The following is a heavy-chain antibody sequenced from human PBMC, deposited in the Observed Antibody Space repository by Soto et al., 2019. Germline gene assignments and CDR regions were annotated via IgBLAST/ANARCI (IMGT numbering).Heavy chain of an antibody. CDR2: IYYSGST. D-gene: IGHD6-13*01. V-gene: IGHV4-31*03. CDR1: GGSISSGGYY. CDR3: ARDPGYSSSWYRYGMDV. Sequence: PSETLSLTCTVSGGSISSGGYYWSWIRQHPGKGLEWIGYIYYSGSTYYNPSLKSRVTISVDTSKNQFSLKLSSVTAADTAVYYCARDPGYSSSWYRYGMDVWGQGTTVTVSS. J-gene: IGHJ6*02.